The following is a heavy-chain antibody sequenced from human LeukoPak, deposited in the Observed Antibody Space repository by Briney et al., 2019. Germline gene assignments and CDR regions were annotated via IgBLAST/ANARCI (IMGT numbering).Heavy chain of an antibody. CDR1: GFTFSSYA. Sequence: GGSLRLSCAASGFTFSSYAMSWVRQAPGKGLEWVSAISGSGGSTYYADSVKGRFTTSRDNSKNTLYLQTNSLRAEDTAVYYCAKTVVPASPVPGVSYWGQGTLVTVSS. J-gene: IGHJ4*02. CDR3: AKTVVPASPVPGVSY. V-gene: IGHV3-23*01. D-gene: IGHD2-2*01. CDR2: ISGSGGST.